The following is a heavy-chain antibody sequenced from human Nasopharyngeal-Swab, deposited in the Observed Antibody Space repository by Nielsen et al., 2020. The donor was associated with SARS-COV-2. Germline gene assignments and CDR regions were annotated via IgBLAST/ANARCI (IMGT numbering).Heavy chain of an antibody. CDR1: GDSVSTHSGA. V-gene: IGHV6-1*01. Sequence: SQTLSLTCAISGDSVSTHSGAWNWIRQSPSRGLEWLARTYYRSRWYIDYAVSVKGRLTINSDASKNRFSLQLNSVTPEDTAVYYCVRSIHDTDLGNWYFDLWGRGALVTVSS. CDR3: VRSIHDTDLGNWYFDL. D-gene: IGHD3-16*01. J-gene: IGHJ2*01. CDR2: TYYRSRWYI.